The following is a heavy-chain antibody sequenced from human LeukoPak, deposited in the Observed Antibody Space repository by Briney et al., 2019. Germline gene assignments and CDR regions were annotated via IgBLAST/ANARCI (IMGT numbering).Heavy chain of an antibody. CDR1: GFAFSTYG. Sequence: PGTSLRLSCAAAGFAFSTYGMHWFRQAPGKGLEWVAVIWSDGSNKYYADSVRDRFTISRDNAKNSLFLEMNSLRATDTAVYYCVRNGGSLDYWGQGTLVTVSS. J-gene: IGHJ4*02. V-gene: IGHV3-33*03. CDR3: VRNGGSLDY. D-gene: IGHD2-15*01. CDR2: IWSDGSNK.